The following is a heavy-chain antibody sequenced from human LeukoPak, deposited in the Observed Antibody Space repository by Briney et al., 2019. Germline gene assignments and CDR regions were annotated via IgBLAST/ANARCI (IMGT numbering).Heavy chain of an antibody. CDR3: ARETPYYDILTGYYPAAFDY. Sequence: PSETLSLTCTVSGGSISSYFWSWIRQPAGKGLEWIGRIYTSVSTNYNASLKSRVTMSVDTSKNQFSLKLSSVTAADTAVYYCARETPYYDILTGYYPAAFDYWGQGTLVTVSS. J-gene: IGHJ4*02. CDR2: IYTSVST. D-gene: IGHD3-9*01. V-gene: IGHV4-4*07. CDR1: GGSISSYF.